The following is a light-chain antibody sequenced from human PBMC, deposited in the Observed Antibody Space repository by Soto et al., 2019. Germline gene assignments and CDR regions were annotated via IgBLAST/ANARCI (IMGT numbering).Light chain of an antibody. Sequence: QSVLTQPPSASGSPGHSVTISCTGTSSDVGAYNYVSWYQQHPGKAPKLMIYDVSKRPSGVPYRSSGAKPGNVASLTVSGLQGEWEADYLCNSYEGSRWVFGGGTTLAV. CDR2: DVS. J-gene: IGLJ3*02. CDR1: SSDVGAYNY. V-gene: IGLV2-8*01. CDR3: NSYEGSRWV.